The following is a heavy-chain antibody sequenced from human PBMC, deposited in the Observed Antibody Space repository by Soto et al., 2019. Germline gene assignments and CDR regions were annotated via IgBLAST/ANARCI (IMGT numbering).Heavy chain of an antibody. CDR1: GFTFSGFS. J-gene: IGHJ4*02. Sequence: EVQLVESGGGLVKPGGSLRLSCAASGFTFSGFSMNWVRQAPGKGLEWVSSVTSSPSSMFYADSVKGRFTISRADAKDLLFRQRNSLRADDTAVYYCAREADFASSGYVLDYWGLGTLVTVSS. CDR2: VTSSPSSM. CDR3: AREADFASSGYVLDY. V-gene: IGHV3-21*02. D-gene: IGHD3-22*01.